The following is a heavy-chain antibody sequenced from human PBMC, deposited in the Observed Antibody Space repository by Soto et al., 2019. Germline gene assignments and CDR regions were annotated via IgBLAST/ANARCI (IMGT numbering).Heavy chain of an antibody. D-gene: IGHD3-10*01. CDR3: AKDRGSAWVIDY. Sequence: EVLLLQSGGGLAQPGESLTLSCATSGFILSRHSMSWVRQAPGKGLDWVSVIGYRTTDTYYADSVKGRFIISRDESKNTVYLQMNNLRVKDTAVYSCAKDRGSAWVIDYWGQGTLVTVSS. V-gene: IGHV3-23*01. CDR2: IGYRTTDT. CDR1: GFILSRHS. J-gene: IGHJ4*02.